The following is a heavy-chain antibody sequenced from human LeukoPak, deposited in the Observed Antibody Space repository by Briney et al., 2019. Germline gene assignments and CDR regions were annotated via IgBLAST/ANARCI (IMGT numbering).Heavy chain of an antibody. J-gene: IGHJ4*02. CDR2: ISGSGGST. V-gene: IGHV3-23*01. D-gene: IGHD3-10*01. CDR1: GFTFSSYA. Sequence: PGGSLRLSCAASGFTFSSYAMSWVRQAPGKGLEWVSAISGSGGSTYYADSVKGRFTISRDNSKNTLYLQMNSLSAEDTAVYYCAKEAGSGWFGELPASYFDYSGQGTLGTASS. CDR3: AKEAGSGWFGELPASYFDY.